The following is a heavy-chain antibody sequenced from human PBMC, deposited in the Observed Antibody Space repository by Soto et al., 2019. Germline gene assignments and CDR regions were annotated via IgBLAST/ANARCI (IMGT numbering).Heavy chain of an antibody. CDR3: ARSLRITIFGVVIPGLLGMDV. Sequence: PSETLSLTCAVSGYSISSGYYWGWIRQPPGKGLEWIGSIYHSGSTYYNPSLKSRVTISVDTSKNQFSLKLSSVTAADTAVYYCARSLRITIFGVVIPGLLGMDVWGQGTTVTVSS. CDR1: GYSISSGYY. J-gene: IGHJ6*02. V-gene: IGHV4-38-2*01. D-gene: IGHD3-3*01. CDR2: IYHSGST.